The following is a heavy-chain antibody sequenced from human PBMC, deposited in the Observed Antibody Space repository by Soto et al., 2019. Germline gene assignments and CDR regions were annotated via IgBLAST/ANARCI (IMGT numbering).Heavy chain of an antibody. CDR3: ARATLHCSSTSCYHLDY. CDR1: GYTFTSYG. CDR2: ISAYNGNT. Sequence: GASVKVSCKASGYTFTSYGLSWVRQAPGQGLEWMGWISAYNGNTNYAQKLQGRVTMTTDTSTSTAYMELRSLRSDDTAVYYCARATLHCSSTSCYHLDYWGQGTLVTVSS. J-gene: IGHJ4*02. D-gene: IGHD2-2*01. V-gene: IGHV1-18*01.